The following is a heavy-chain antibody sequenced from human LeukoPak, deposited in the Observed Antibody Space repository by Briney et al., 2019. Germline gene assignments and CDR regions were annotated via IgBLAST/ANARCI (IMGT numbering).Heavy chain of an antibody. J-gene: IGHJ4*02. Sequence: GGSLRLSCEASGFTFSTYGMTWVRQAPGKGLEWVSAISGSGGTTYYADSVKGRFTISRDNSKNTLYLQMNSLRAEDTALYYCAKDNHTTSYFPFDYWGQGTLVTVSS. CDR3: AKDNHTTSYFPFDY. CDR1: GFTFSTYG. D-gene: IGHD2-2*01. CDR2: ISGSGGTT. V-gene: IGHV3-23*01.